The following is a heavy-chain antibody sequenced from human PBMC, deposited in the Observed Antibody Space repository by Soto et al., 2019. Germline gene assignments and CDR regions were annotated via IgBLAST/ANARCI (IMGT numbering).Heavy chain of an antibody. V-gene: IGHV4-31*03. CDR2: IYYSGST. D-gene: IGHD3-3*01. J-gene: IGHJ5*02. CDR3: ARLVLIFGVVPTQNWVDP. Sequence: SETLSLTCTVSGGSISSGNYYWSWIRQHPGKGLEWIGYIYYSGSTYYNPSLKSRVSISVDTSKNQFSLKLHSVTAADTAVYYCARLVLIFGVVPTQNWVDPWGQGTLVTVSS. CDR1: GGSISSGNYY.